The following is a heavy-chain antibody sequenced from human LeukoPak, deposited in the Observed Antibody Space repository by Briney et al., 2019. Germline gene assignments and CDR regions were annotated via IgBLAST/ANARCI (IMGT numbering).Heavy chain of an antibody. D-gene: IGHD3-22*01. J-gene: IGHJ6*03. Sequence: KSSETLSLTCTVSGGSISDYYWNWVRQPPGKGLEWIGYLSYSGSTDYNPSLKSRVTISVDTSKNQFSLKLSSVTAADTAVYYCARVRLADMDVWGKGTTVTISS. V-gene: IGHV4-59*01. CDR1: GGSISDYY. CDR2: LSYSGST. CDR3: ARVRLADMDV.